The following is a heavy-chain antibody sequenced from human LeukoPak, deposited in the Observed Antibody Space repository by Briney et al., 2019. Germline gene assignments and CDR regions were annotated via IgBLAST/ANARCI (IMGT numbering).Heavy chain of an antibody. Sequence: GGSLRLSCAASGFTFSSYWMSWVRQAPGKGLEWVANIKQDGSEKYYVDSVKGRFTISRDNAKNSLYLQMNSLRAEDTAVYYCARDGESWVLYMDVWGKGTTVTVSS. CDR2: IKQDGSEK. CDR1: GFTFSSYW. J-gene: IGHJ6*03. CDR3: ARDGESWVLYMDV. D-gene: IGHD3-10*01. V-gene: IGHV3-7*01.